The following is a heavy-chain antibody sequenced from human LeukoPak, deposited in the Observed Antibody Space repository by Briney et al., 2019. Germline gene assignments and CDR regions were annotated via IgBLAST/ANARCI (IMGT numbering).Heavy chain of an antibody. J-gene: IGHJ4*02. CDR2: IIPIFGTA. V-gene: IGHV1-69*13. CDR1: GGIFSSYA. D-gene: IGHD3-9*01. Sequence: GASVKVSCKASGGIFSSYAISWVRQAPGQGLEWMGGIIPIFGTANYAQKFQGRVTITADESTSTAYMELSSLRSEDTAVYYCARGRVWPMRHDTVPYYFDYWGQGTLVTVSS. CDR3: ARGRVWPMRHDTVPYYFDY.